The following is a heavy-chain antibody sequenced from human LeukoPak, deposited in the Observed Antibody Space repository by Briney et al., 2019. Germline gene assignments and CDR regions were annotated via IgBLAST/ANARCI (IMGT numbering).Heavy chain of an antibody. CDR3: ASQAATTEEPFDF. CDR1: GGSFSGYY. Sequence: PSETLSLTCAVYGGSFSGYYWSWIRQPPGKGLEWIGEINHSGSTNYNPSLKSRVSISVDSSKNQFSLKVSSVTAADTAVYYCASQAATTEEPFDFWGQGTLVTVSS. J-gene: IGHJ4*02. V-gene: IGHV4-34*01. CDR2: INHSGST. D-gene: IGHD6-25*01.